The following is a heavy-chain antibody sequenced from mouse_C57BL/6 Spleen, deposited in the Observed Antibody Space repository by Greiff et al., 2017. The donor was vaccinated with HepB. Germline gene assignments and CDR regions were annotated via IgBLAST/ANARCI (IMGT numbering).Heavy chain of an antibody. J-gene: IGHJ1*03. CDR3: ARGDNYYGSSHWYFDV. D-gene: IGHD1-1*01. V-gene: IGHV1-81*01. CDR2: IYPRSGNT. CDR1: GYTFTSYG. Sequence: VQLQQSGAELARPGASVKLSCKASGYTFTSYGISWVKQRTGQGLEWIGEIYPRSGNTYYNEKFKGKATLTADKSSSTAYMELRSLTSEDSAVYFCARGDNYYGSSHWYFDVWGTGTTVTVSS.